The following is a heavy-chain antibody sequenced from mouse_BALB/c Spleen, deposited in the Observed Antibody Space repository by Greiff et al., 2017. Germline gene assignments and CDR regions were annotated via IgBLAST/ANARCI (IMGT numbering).Heavy chain of an antibody. J-gene: IGHJ4*01. CDR2: INPYNDGT. CDR1: GYTFTSYV. Sequence: EVQLQQSGPELVKPGASVKMSCKASGYTFTSYVMHWVKQKPGQGLEWIGYINPYNDGTKYNEKFKGKATLTSDKSSSTAYMELSSLTSEDSAVYYCARRLYYDYDSYYAMDYWGQGTSVTVSS. D-gene: IGHD2-4*01. CDR3: ARRLYYDYDSYYAMDY. V-gene: IGHV1-14*01.